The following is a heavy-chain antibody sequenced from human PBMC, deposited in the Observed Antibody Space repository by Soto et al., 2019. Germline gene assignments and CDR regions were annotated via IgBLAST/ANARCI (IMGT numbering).Heavy chain of an antibody. CDR1: GYTLTELS. J-gene: IGHJ5*02. D-gene: IGHD3-22*01. CDR3: ATGYYDSSGPGAWWFDP. Sequence: ASVKVSRKVSGYTLTELSMHWVRQAPGKGLEWMGGFDPEDGETIYAQKFQGRVTMTEDTSTDTAYMELSSLRSEDTAVYYCATGYYDSSGPGAWWFDPWGQGTLVTVSS. V-gene: IGHV1-24*01. CDR2: FDPEDGET.